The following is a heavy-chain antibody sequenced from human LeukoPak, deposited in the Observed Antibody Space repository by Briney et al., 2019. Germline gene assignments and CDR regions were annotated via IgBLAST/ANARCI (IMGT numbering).Heavy chain of an antibody. CDR3: ENDIKATMVRRVIRYDY. Sequence: PGGALRLSCAASGFTFSSYGMSWVRQAPGRGLEWVSAISGSGGSTNYKDSVKGRFTIYRDNSKNKMYMQMNSLRAEDTAVYYCENDIKATMVRRVIRYDYWGQGTLVTVSS. CDR2: ISGSGGST. J-gene: IGHJ4*02. CDR1: GFTFSSYG. V-gene: IGHV3-23*01. D-gene: IGHD3-10*01.